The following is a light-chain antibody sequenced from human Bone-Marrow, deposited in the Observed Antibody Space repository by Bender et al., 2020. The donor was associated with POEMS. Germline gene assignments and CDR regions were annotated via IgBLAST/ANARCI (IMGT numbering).Light chain of an antibody. V-gene: IGLV3-21*02. J-gene: IGLJ3*02. CDR2: DDR. Sequence: SYVLTQPPSVSVAPGQTARIACGGDNIGSKNVHWYQQKSGQAPALVLYDDRDRPSGIPERFSGSSSGNAATLTINRVEAGDEGAYYCQVWDRSSDHRVFGGGTKVTVL. CDR3: QVWDRSSDHRV. CDR1: NIGSKN.